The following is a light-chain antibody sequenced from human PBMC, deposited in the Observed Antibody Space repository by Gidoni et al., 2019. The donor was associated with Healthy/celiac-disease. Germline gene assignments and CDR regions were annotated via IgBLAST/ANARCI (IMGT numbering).Light chain of an antibody. CDR2: DAS. Sequence: DIQMTQSPSSLPASVGDRVTITCQASQDISNYLNWYQQKPGKAPKLLIYDASNLETGVPSRFSGSGSGTDFTFTISSLQPEDIATYYCQQYDNLPPGGLTFXGXTKVXIK. V-gene: IGKV1-33*01. CDR1: QDISNY. CDR3: QQYDNLPPGGLT. J-gene: IGKJ4*01.